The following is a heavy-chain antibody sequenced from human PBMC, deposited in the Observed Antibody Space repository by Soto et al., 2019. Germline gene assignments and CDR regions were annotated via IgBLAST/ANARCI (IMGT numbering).Heavy chain of an antibody. D-gene: IGHD6-19*01. CDR1: GFTFSGYT. Sequence: GASVKVSCKASGFTFSGYTIHWVRQAPGQRLEWMGWIKADNTNTKYSQKFQGRVTITRDTSASTVYMELSSLRSEDTAVYYCAREGGWYVDYWGQGPLVTVSS. V-gene: IGHV1-3*01. J-gene: IGHJ4*02. CDR3: AREGGWYVDY. CDR2: IKADNTNT.